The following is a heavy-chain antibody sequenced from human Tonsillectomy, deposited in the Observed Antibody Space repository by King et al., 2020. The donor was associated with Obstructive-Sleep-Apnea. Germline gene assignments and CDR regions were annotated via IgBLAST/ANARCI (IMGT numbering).Heavy chain of an antibody. Sequence: QLQESGPGLVKPSQTLSLTCTVSGDSVNRGGSYWTWIRQHPGECLEWIGYIYYSGSTYYNPSLKSRVTISLDTSKNQFSLKLNSVTAADTAVYYCAKVSGSGRLSAFDIWGQGTMVTVSS. CDR1: GDSVNRGGSY. J-gene: IGHJ3*02. V-gene: IGHV4-31*03. CDR3: AKVSGSGRLSAFDI. D-gene: IGHD3-10*01. CDR2: IYYSGST.